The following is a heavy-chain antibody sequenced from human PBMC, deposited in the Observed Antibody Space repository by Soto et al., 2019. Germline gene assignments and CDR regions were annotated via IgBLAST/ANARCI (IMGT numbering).Heavy chain of an antibody. Sequence: SHTLSLTCAMSGDSVSSNSAALNWIRQSPSRGLEWLGRTYYRSKWYNDYAVSVKSRITINPDTSKNQFSLQLNSVTPEDTAVYYCARDQPNQVRVAGNWFDPWGQGTLVTVSS. CDR2: TYYRSKWYN. J-gene: IGHJ5*02. CDR1: GDSVSSNSAA. CDR3: ARDQPNQVRVAGNWFDP. D-gene: IGHD6-19*01. V-gene: IGHV6-1*01.